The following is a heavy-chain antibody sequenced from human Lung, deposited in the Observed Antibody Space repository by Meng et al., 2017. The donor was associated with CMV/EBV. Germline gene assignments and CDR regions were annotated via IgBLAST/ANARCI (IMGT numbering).Heavy chain of an antibody. CDR3: ATHPPGY. V-gene: IGHV4-38-2*01. Sequence: SXTLSLTCVVSGYSISGTYYWGWIRQPPGKGLEWIGSIYHSGNTYYNPSLESRITLSLDTSKNQFLLNLRAVTAADTIVYYCATHPPGYWGQGTLVTVSS. CDR1: GYSISGTYY. J-gene: IGHJ4*02. CDR2: IYHSGNT.